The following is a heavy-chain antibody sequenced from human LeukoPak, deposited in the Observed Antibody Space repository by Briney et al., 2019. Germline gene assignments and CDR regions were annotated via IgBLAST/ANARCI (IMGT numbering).Heavy chain of an antibody. D-gene: IGHD6-19*01. J-gene: IGHJ4*02. CDR1: GFTFSNYG. V-gene: IGHV3-30*02. CDR2: IRYDGSNK. Sequence: GGSLRLSCAASGFTFSNYGMHWVRQAPGKGLEWVAFIRYDGSNKYYADSVKGRLTISRDNSKNTLYLQMNSLRAEDTAVYYCAKDRQWLVSIDYWGQGTLVTVSS. CDR3: AKDRQWLVSIDY.